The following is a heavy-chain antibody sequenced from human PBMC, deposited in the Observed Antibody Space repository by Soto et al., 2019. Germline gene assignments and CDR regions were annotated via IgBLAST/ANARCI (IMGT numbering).Heavy chain of an antibody. J-gene: IGHJ3*02. CDR1: GFTVSTKY. D-gene: IGHD6-19*01. CDR3: AKYGSGWFDAFDI. CDR2: ISGSGGST. Sequence: GGSLRLSCAASGFTVSTKYMSWVRQAPGKGLEWVSAISGSGGSTYYADSVKGRFTISRDNSKNTLYLQMNSLRAEDTAVYYWAKYGSGWFDAFDIWGQGTMVTVSS. V-gene: IGHV3-23*01.